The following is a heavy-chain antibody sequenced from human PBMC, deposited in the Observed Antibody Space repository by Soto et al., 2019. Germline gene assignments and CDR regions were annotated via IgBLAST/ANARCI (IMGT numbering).Heavy chain of an antibody. CDR1: GFTFSSYA. Sequence: GGSLRLSCAASGFTFSSYAMSWVRQAPGKGLEWVSYISSSGSTIYYADSVKGRFTISRDNAKNSLYLQMNSLRAEDTAVYYCARVRSGYCSSTSCYDPYYMDVWGKGTTVTVSS. CDR2: ISSSGSTI. J-gene: IGHJ6*03. V-gene: IGHV3-48*04. D-gene: IGHD2-2*01. CDR3: ARVRSGYCSSTSCYDPYYMDV.